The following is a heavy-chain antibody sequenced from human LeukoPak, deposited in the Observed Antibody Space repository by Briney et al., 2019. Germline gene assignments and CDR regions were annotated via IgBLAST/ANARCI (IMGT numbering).Heavy chain of an antibody. D-gene: IGHD2-2*01. V-gene: IGHV1-2*02. J-gene: IGHJ4*02. CDR1: GYTFTGYY. CDR3: ARSVVTRHTIVVVPAALDY. Sequence: ASVKVSCKASGYTFTGYYMHWVRQAPGQGLEWMGWINPNSGGTNYAQKFQGRVTMTRDTSISTAYMELSRLRSDDTAVYYCARSVVTRHTIVVVPAALDYWGQGTLVTVSS. CDR2: INPNSGGT.